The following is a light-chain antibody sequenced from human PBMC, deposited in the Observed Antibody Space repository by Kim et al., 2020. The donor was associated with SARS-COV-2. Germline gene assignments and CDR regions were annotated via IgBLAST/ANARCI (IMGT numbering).Light chain of an antibody. CDR1: QSISSY. V-gene: IGKV1-39*01. Sequence: DIQMTQSPSSLSASVGDRVTITCRASQSISSYLNWYQQKPGKAPKLLIYAASSLQSGVPSRFSGSGSGTDFTLTISSLQPEDFATYDCQHSYSTLPWTFGQGTKLEI. CDR3: QHSYSTLPWT. J-gene: IGKJ2*02. CDR2: AAS.